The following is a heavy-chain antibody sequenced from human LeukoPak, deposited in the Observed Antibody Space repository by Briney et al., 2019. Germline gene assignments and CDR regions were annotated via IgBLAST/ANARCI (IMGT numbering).Heavy chain of an antibody. J-gene: IGHJ4*02. CDR3: ARDLSATWYSLAY. Sequence: GGSLRLSCVGAGFNNADYGMSWVRQAPGKGLEWVSGIDWSGEAPEYADSVRGRFTISRDNAKNSLYLQMNTLRPEDTGLYYCARDLSATWYSLAYWGQGTLVTVSS. D-gene: IGHD2-15*01. CDR2: IDWSGEAP. CDR1: GFNNADYG. V-gene: IGHV3-20*04.